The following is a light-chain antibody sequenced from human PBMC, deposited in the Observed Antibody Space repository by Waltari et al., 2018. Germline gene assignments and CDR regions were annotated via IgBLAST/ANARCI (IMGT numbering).Light chain of an antibody. V-gene: IGLV2-23*02. CDR3: SSFTRSTTFL. CDR2: EVS. Sequence: QAAPTQSPSVSGSVGQSVRISCTGTFNDIGYFNSVSWYQQHPDQAPKLIIFEVSKRPSGVSDRFSGSKSADTASLTISELQPEDEADYFCSSFTRSTTFLFGGGTRLTVL. J-gene: IGLJ2*01. CDR1: FNDIGYFNS.